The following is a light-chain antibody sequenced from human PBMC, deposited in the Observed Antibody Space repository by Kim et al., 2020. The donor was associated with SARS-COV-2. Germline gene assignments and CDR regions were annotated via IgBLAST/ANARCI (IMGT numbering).Light chain of an antibody. J-gene: IGKJ2*01. CDR3: LPDYNFAYT. CDR2: AAP. Sequence: ASLRVQITTACPASPGIRNDLGWYQLKPGEAPRLLIYAAPSLQGGVPAKFSGSGSGADFPLQSSSLQPEDFATYYYLPDYNFAYTIGQRPKLWI. V-gene: IGKV1-6*01. CDR1: PGIRND.